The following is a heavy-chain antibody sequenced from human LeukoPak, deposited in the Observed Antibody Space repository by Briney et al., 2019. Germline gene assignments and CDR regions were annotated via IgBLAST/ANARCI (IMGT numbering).Heavy chain of an antibody. CDR1: GFTFSSYG. D-gene: IGHD6-6*01. V-gene: IGHV3-33*01. CDR2: IWYDGSNK. Sequence: SGGSLRLSCAASGFTFSSYGMHWVRQAPGKGLEWVAVIWYDGSNKYYADSVKGRFTISRDNSKNTLYLQMNSLRAEDTAVYYCARACRSSSSSEVDYWGQGTLVTVSS. CDR3: ARACRSSSSSEVDY. J-gene: IGHJ4*02.